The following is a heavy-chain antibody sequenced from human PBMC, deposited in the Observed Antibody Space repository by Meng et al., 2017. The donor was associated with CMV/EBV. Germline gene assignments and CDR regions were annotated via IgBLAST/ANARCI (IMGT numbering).Heavy chain of an antibody. CDR3: ARDPSIVVVPAAKYYYGMDV. CDR1: GFTFSSYE. J-gene: IGHJ6*02. V-gene: IGHV3-48*03. Sequence: GESLKISCAASGFTFSSYEMNWVRQAPGKGLEWVSYISSSGSTIYYADSVKGRFPISRDNAKNALYLQMNSLRAEDTAVYYCARDPSIVVVPAAKYYYGMDVWGQGTTVTVSS. D-gene: IGHD2-2*01. CDR2: ISSSGSTI.